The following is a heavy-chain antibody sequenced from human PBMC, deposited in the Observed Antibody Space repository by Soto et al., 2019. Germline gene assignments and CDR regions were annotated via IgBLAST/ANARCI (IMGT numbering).Heavy chain of an antibody. CDR3: ERCIAVSGQPGDY. J-gene: IGHJ4*02. V-gene: IGHV4-39*01. Sequence: QLQLQESGPGLVKPSETLSLTCTVSGGSISSSSYYWGWIRQPPGKGLEWIGSIYYSGSTYYNPSLKSRVTISVDTSKNQFSLKLSSVTAADTAVYYCERCIAVSGQPGDYWSQGTLVTVSS. CDR1: GGSISSSSYY. CDR2: IYYSGST. D-gene: IGHD6-19*01.